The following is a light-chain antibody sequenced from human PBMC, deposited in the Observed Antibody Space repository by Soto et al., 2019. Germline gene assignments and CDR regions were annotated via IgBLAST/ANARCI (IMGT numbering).Light chain of an antibody. CDR3: QQRSNWPPWT. V-gene: IGKV3-11*01. Sequence: EIVLTQSPATPSLSPGERATLSCRASQSVSSYLAWYQQKPGQAPRLLIYDASNRATGIPARFSGSGSGTDFTLTISSLEAEDFAVYYCQQRSNWPPWTFGQGTKVEIK. CDR2: DAS. CDR1: QSVSSY. J-gene: IGKJ1*01.